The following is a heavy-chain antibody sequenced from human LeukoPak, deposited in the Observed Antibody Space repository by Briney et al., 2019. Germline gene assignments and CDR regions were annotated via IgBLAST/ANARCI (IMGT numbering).Heavy chain of an antibody. D-gene: IGHD5-12*01. CDR1: GFTFSSYA. V-gene: IGHV3-23*01. CDR2: ISGSSGST. CDR3: AKMVTRDIVEDY. J-gene: IGHJ4*02. Sequence: PGGSLRLSCAASGFTFSSYAMSWVRQAPGKGLEWVSAISGSSGSTYYADSVKGQFTISRDNSKNTLYLQMNSLRAEDTAVYYCAKMVTRDIVEDYWGQGTLVTVSS.